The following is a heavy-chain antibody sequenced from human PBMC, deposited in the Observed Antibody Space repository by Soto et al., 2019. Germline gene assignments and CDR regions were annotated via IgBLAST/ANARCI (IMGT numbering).Heavy chain of an antibody. D-gene: IGHD3-22*01. CDR2: IDPGDSQT. Sequence: GESLKISCKGSGYGFAGYWITWVRQKPGKGLEWMGRIDPGDSQTYYSPSFRGHVTISATKSITTVFLQWSSLRASDTAMYYCARQIYDSDTGPNFQYYFDSWGQGTPVTVSS. J-gene: IGHJ4*02. CDR3: ARQIYDSDTGPNFQYYFDS. CDR1: GYGFAGYW. V-gene: IGHV5-10-1*01.